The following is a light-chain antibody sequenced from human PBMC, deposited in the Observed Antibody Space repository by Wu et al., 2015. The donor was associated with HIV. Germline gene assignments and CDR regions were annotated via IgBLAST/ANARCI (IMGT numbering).Light chain of an antibody. Sequence: CRASQSISSNYLAWYQTRNPGPRAPQAPHLYCIQRATGVPDRFSGSVSGTDFTLTISRLEPEDFALYYCQQYGSSPPTFGGGTKVEIK. CDR1: QSISSNY. CDR2: CI. CDR3: QQYGSSPPT. V-gene: IGKV3-20*01. J-gene: IGKJ4*01.